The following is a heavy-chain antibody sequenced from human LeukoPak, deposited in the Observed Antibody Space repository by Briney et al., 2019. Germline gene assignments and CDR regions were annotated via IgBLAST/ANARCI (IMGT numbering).Heavy chain of an antibody. Sequence: PSETLSLTCTVSGGSISSYYWSWIRQPPGKGLEWIGYIYYSGSTYYNPSLKSRVTISVDTSKNQFSLKLSSVTAADTAVYYCARDKTYYYDSDAFDIWGQGTMVTVSS. CDR3: ARDKTYYYDSDAFDI. J-gene: IGHJ3*02. CDR1: GGSISSYY. D-gene: IGHD3-22*01. CDR2: IYYSGST. V-gene: IGHV4-59*01.